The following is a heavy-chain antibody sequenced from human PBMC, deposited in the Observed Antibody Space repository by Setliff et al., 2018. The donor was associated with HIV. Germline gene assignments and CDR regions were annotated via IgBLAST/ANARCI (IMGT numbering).Heavy chain of an antibody. J-gene: IGHJ4*02. CDR2: INHSGST. CDR1: SGSFSDYS. Sequence: PSETLSLTCAVYSGSFSDYSWNWIRQPPGKGLEWIGEINHSGSTNCNPSLQSRVTISVDTSKKQVSLNVRSVTAADTAVYYCARVLYSTVPAPMPDDYWGQGTLVTVSS. CDR3: ARVLYSTVPAPMPDDY. D-gene: IGHD2-2*01. V-gene: IGHV4-34*01.